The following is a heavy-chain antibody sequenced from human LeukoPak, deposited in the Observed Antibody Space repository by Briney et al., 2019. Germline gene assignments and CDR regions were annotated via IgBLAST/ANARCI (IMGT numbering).Heavy chain of an antibody. CDR2: ISAYNGNT. D-gene: IGHD3-3*01. J-gene: IGHJ6*02. CDR1: GYTFTSYG. CDR3: ARVHTDYDFWTGHYYYYGMDV. V-gene: IGHV1-18*01. Sequence: ASVKVSCKASGYTFTSYGISWVRQAPGQGLEWMGWISAYNGNTNYAQKLQGRVTMTTDTSTSTAYMELRSLRSDGTAVYYCARVHTDYDFWTGHYYYYGMDVWGQGTTVTVSS.